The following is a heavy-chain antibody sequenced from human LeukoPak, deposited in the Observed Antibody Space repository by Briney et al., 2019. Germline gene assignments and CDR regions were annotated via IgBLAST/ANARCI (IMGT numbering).Heavy chain of an antibody. CDR2: IYSGGNT. V-gene: IGHV3-53*01. Sequence: GGSLRLSCAASDTVSNNYMSWVRQAPGKGLDWVSIIYSGGNTYYADSVKGRFTISRDNSKNTLYLQMNSLRAEDTAVYYCARDFLGSGWFTTGLGLLDYWGQGTLVTVSS. CDR1: DTVSNNY. D-gene: IGHD6-19*01. CDR3: ARDFLGSGWFTTGLGLLDY. J-gene: IGHJ4*02.